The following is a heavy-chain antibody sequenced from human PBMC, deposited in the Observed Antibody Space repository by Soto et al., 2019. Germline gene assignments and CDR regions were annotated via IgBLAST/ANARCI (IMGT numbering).Heavy chain of an antibody. V-gene: IGHV4-31*03. CDR1: GGSISSGGYY. CDR2: IYYSGST. CDR3: AMADVRYCSGGSCHTYFDY. D-gene: IGHD2-15*01. Sequence: SETLSLTCTVSGGSISSGGYYWSWIRQHPGKGLEWIGYIYYSGSTYYNPSLKSRVTISVDTSKNQFSLKLSSVTAADTAVYYCAMADVRYCSGGSCHTYFDYWGQGTLVTVSS. J-gene: IGHJ4*02.